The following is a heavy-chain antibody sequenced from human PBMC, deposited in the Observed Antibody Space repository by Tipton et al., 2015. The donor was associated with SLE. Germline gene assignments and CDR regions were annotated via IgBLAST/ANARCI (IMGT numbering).Heavy chain of an antibody. J-gene: IGHJ3*02. CDR3: ARGIGAFDI. CDR2: INHSGRT. V-gene: IGHV4-34*01. Sequence: LRLSCAVYGGSFSGYYWSWIRQPPGRGLEWIGEINHSGRTNYKSSLKSRVTISADTSKNQFSLKLSSVTAADTAVYYCARGIGAFDIWGQGTMVTVSS. CDR1: GGSFSGYY.